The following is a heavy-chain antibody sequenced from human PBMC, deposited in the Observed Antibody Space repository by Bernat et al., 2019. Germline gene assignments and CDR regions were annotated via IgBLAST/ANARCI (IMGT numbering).Heavy chain of an antibody. CDR3: AKDRHIVGSTSPDY. D-gene: IGHD1-26*01. V-gene: IGHV3-30*18. Sequence: QVQLVEAGGGVVQPGMSLRLSCAASGFTFSNYGIHWVRQAPGKGLEWVAVISYDGKIKYYVDPVKGRFGISRDNSKDTLVLQRNNLRAEDTAVYYCAKDRHIVGSTSPDYWGQGTLVTVSS. CDR1: GFTFSNYG. CDR2: ISYDGKIK. J-gene: IGHJ4*02.